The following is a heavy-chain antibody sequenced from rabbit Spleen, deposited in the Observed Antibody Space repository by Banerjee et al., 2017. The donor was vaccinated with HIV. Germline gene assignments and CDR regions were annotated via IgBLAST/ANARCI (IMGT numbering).Heavy chain of an antibody. D-gene: IGHD1-1*01. CDR1: AFDFSSGG. CDR3: ARDLDGVIGWNFGW. CDR2: IDPLFGST. J-gene: IGHJ4*01. V-gene: IGHV1S47*01. Sequence: QDHLVESGGGLVQPGGSLKLSCKASAFDFSSGGVSWVRQAPVKGLEWIGCIDPLFGSTYYANWVNGRFSISRENAQNTVFLQMTSLTAADTATYFCARDLDGVIGWNFGWWGPGTL.